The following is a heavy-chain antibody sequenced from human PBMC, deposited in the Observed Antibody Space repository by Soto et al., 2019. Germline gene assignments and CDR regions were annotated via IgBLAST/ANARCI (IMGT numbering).Heavy chain of an antibody. CDR2: ISSSGSTI. D-gene: IGHD3-16*01. CDR3: ARGMAGLGVRYYYYGMDV. J-gene: IGHJ6*02. Sequence: EVQLVESGGGLVQPGGSLRLSCAASGFTFSSYEMNWVRQAPGKGLVWVSYISSSGSTIYYADSVKGRFTISRDNAKNSLYLQMSSLRAEDTAVYYCARGMAGLGVRYYYYGMDVWGQGTTVTVSS. V-gene: IGHV3-48*03. CDR1: GFTFSSYE.